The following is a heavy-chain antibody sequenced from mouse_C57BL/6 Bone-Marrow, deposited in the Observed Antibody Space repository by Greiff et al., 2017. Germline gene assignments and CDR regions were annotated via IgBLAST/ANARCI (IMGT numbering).Heavy chain of an antibody. CDR3: AKDDYDLAWFAY. D-gene: IGHD2-4*01. Sequence: QVQLQQPGAELVKPGASVKMSCKASGYTFTSYWITWVKQRPGQGLAWIGDIYPGSGSTNYNEKFKSKATLTVDTSSSTAYMQLSSLTSEDSAVYYCAKDDYDLAWFAYWGQGTLVTVSA. CDR2: IYPGSGST. CDR1: GYTFTSYW. J-gene: IGHJ3*01. V-gene: IGHV1-55*01.